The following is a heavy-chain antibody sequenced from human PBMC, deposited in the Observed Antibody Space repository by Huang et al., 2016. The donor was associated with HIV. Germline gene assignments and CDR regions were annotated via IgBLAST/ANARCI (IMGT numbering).Heavy chain of an antibody. V-gene: IGHV3-30-3*01. D-gene: IGHD4-17*01. CDR3: ARDVLRGLGYFDV. J-gene: IGHJ2*01. Sequence: QVQLVESGGGVVQPGGSLRLACAASGFTFSNYPLPWVRQAPGKGLEGGAVISYDDGSTTYFADSVKGRFTISRDNSKNTVYLQMSSLRADDTAVFYCARDVLRGLGYFDVWGRGTLVTVSS. CDR1: GFTFSNYP. CDR2: ISYDDGSTT.